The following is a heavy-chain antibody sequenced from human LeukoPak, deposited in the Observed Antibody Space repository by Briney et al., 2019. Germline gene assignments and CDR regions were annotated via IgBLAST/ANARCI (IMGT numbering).Heavy chain of an antibody. CDR3: ARRGNPRGSYFYYFDY. Sequence: SETLSLTCTVSGGSISSYYWSWIRQPPGKGLEWIGYIYYSGSTNYNPYLKSRVTISVDTSKNQFSLKLSSVTAADTAVYYCARRGNPRGSYFYYFDYWGQGTLVTVSS. D-gene: IGHD1-26*01. J-gene: IGHJ4*02. CDR1: GGSISSYY. CDR2: IYYSGST. V-gene: IGHV4-59*08.